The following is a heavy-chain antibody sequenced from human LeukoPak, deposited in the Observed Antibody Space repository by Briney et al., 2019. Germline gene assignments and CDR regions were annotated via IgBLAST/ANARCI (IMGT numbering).Heavy chain of an antibody. D-gene: IGHD3-16*01. Sequence: PGGSLRLSCAASGFTFSSYAMSWVRQAPGKALEWVSLISGSGGSTYYADSVKGRFTISRDNSKNTLYLQMNSLRAEDTAVFYCAKDRDDYVWGSYLGAFDIWGQGTMVTVSS. CDR3: AKDRDDYVWGSYLGAFDI. J-gene: IGHJ3*02. CDR2: ISGSGGST. CDR1: GFTFSSYA. V-gene: IGHV3-23*01.